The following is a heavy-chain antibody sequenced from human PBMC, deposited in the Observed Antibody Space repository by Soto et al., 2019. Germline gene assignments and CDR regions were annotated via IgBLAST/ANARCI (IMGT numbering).Heavy chain of an antibody. J-gene: IGHJ5*02. CDR1: VFTSSSYA. CDR2: ITGTGGST. Sequence: HPGGSLRLPCAASVFTSSSYAMNWVRQAPGKGQEWVSSITGTGGSTYHADSVKGRFTISRDNSKDTLYLQMSSLRAEDTAVYFCAKDQSLSMVAAFSEFDPRGLGDLVTISS. D-gene: IGHD2-8*01. V-gene: IGHV3-23*01. CDR3: AKDQSLSMVAAFSEFDP.